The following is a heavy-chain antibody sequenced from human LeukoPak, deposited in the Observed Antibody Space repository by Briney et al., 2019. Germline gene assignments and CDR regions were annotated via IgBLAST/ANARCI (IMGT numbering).Heavy chain of an antibody. V-gene: IGHV1-2*02. J-gene: IGHJ4*02. D-gene: IGHD3-10*01. CDR1: GYTFTGYY. Sequence: ASVKVSCKASGYTFTGYYMHWVRQAPGQGLEWMGWINPNSGGTNYAQKFQGRVTMTRDTSISTAYMELSRLRSDDTAVSYCATHIDVLLWFGELLYFDYWGQGTLVTVSS. CDR3: ATHIDVLLWFGELLYFDY. CDR2: INPNSGGT.